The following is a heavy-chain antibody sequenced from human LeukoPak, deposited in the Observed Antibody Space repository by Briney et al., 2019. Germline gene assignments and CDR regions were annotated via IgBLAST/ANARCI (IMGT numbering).Heavy chain of an antibody. D-gene: IGHD1-14*01. CDR2: ISYDGSSK. J-gene: IGHJ5*02. V-gene: IGHV3-30*03. CDR1: GFTFSSYG. CDR3: ARGVSGEP. Sequence: PGGSLRLSCAASGFTFSSYGMHWVRQAPGKGLEWVAVISYDGSSKYYADSVKGRFTISRDNSKNTLYLQMNSLRAEDTAVYYCARGVSGEPWGQGTLVTVSS.